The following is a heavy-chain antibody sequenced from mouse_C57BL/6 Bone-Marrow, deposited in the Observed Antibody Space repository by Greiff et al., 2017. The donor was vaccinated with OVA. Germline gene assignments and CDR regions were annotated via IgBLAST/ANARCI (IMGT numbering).Heavy chain of an antibody. CDR3: ARVEREIWLRRGGFAY. Sequence: QVQLQQPGAELVMPGASVKLSCKASGYTFTSYWMHWVKQRPGQGLEWIGEIDPSDSYTNYNQKFKGKSTLTVDKSSSTAHMQLSSLTSEDSAVYYCARVEREIWLRRGGFAYWGQGTLVTVSA. V-gene: IGHV1-69*01. CDR2: IDPSDSYT. CDR1: GYTFTSYW. J-gene: IGHJ3*01. D-gene: IGHD2-2*01.